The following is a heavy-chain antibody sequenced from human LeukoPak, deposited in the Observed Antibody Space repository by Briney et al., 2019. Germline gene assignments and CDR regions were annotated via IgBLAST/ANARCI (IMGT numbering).Heavy chain of an antibody. CDR1: GGSISSYY. CDR2: IYYSGST. Sequence: SETLSFTCTASGGSISSYYWSWIRQPPGKGLEWIGYIYYSGSTNYNPSLKSRVTISVDTSKNQFSLKLSSVTAADTAVYYCARVKTKRSYFDYWGQGTLVTVSS. V-gene: IGHV4-59*01. CDR3: ARVKTKRSYFDY. J-gene: IGHJ4*02. D-gene: IGHD2-8*01.